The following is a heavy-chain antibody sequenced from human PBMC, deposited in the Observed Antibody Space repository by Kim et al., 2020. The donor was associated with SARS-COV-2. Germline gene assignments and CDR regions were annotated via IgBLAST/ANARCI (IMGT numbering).Heavy chain of an antibody. D-gene: IGHD3-10*01. CDR2: T. J-gene: IGHJ4*02. Sequence: TYYADSVKGRFTISRDNSKNMLYLQMPSLIAEDAAVYYCTKDTGYFDYWGQGALVTVSS. CDR3: TKDTGYFDY. V-gene: IGHV3-23*01.